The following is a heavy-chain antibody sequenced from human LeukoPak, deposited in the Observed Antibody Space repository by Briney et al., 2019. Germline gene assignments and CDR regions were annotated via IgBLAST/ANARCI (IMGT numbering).Heavy chain of an antibody. J-gene: IGHJ2*01. CDR1: GFTFSDYY. V-gene: IGHV3-11*01. CDR3: ARETMTSVTPGYFDL. CDR2: ISGRGSTL. Sequence: GGSLRLSCAASGFTFSDYYMSWIRQAPGKGLEWLSYISGRGSTLYYADSLKGRFTISRDNSKNSLYLRLNSLTGDDTAIYYCARETMTSVTPGYFDLWGRGTPVTVSS. D-gene: IGHD4-17*01.